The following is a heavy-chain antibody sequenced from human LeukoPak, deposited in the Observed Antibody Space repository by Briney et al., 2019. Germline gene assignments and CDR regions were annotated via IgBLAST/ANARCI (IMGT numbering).Heavy chain of an antibody. J-gene: IGHJ3*02. CDR3: ASQGGAPWYNAFDI. D-gene: IGHD1-14*01. CDR2: IYIGGGT. V-gene: IGHV3-66*04. Sequence: AGGSLRLSCAASGLTVSSNYMNWVRQAPGKGLEWVSVIYIGGGTYYADSVKGRFTISRDNSKNTLYLQMNSLRAEDTAVYYCASQGGAPWYNAFDIWGQGTMVTVSS. CDR1: GLTVSSNY.